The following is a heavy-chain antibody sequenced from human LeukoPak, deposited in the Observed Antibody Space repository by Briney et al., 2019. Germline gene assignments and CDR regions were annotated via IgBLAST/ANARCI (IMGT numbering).Heavy chain of an antibody. V-gene: IGHV3-9*01. CDR1: GFTFDDYA. CDR3: AKDIEYSSGWYGGSFDY. D-gene: IGHD6-19*01. Sequence: GGSLRLSCAASGFTFDDYAMRWVRQAPGKGLEGVSGISWNSGSIRYADSVKGRFTISRDNAKNSRYMQMNSLRAEDTALYYCAKDIEYSSGWYGGSFDYWGQGTLVTVSS. J-gene: IGHJ4*02. CDR2: ISWNSGSI.